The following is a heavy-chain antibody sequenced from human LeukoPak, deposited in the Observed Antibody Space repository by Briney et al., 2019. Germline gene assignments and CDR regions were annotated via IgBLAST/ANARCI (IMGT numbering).Heavy chain of an antibody. CDR3: ARALYDSSGYYSHFDY. CDR2: ISYDGSNK. CDR1: GFTFSSYA. V-gene: IGHV3-30*04. J-gene: IGHJ4*02. Sequence: SGGSLRISCAASGFTFSSYAMHWVRQAPGKGLEWVAVISYDGSNKYYADSVKGRFTISRDNSKNTLYPQMNSLRAEDTAVYYCARALYDSSGYYSHFDYWGQGTLVTVSS. D-gene: IGHD3-22*01.